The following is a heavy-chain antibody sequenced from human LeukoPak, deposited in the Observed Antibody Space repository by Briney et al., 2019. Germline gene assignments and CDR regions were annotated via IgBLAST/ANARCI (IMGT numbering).Heavy chain of an antibody. CDR1: GFTFSSYS. CDR2: ISSSSSYI. V-gene: IGHV3-21*01. D-gene: IGHD3-22*01. CDR3: ARFSSGYYLGGAFDI. J-gene: IGHJ3*02. Sequence: PGGSLRLSCAASGFTFSSYSMNWVRQAPGKGLEWVSSISSSSSYIYYADSVKGRFTISRDNAKNSLYLQMNSLRAEDTAVYYCARFSSGYYLGGAFDIWGQGTMVTVSS.